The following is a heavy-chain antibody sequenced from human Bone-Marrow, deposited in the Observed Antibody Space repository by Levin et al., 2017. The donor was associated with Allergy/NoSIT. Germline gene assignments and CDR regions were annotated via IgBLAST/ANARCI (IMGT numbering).Heavy chain of an antibody. Sequence: GESLKISCAASGFTFSDHYMDWVRQAPGKGLQWVGRIRNKANSYTTEYGASVKGRFTISRDDSKNTFYLQMNSLKTEDTAVYFCARVRVGDYYFDSWGQGTLVTVSS. CDR1: GFTFSDHY. CDR2: IRNKANSYTT. CDR3: ARVRVGDYYFDS. J-gene: IGHJ4*02. D-gene: IGHD2-21*02. V-gene: IGHV3-72*01.